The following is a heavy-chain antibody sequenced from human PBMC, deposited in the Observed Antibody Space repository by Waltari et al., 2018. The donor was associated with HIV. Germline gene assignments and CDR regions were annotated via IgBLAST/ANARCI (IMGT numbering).Heavy chain of an antibody. CDR3: AKGGPYVLDFWSLDV. J-gene: IGHJ6*02. Sequence: EVKVLESGGGLVQPGRSLRLSCAASGFSFSRFAMTWVRQAPGKGLEWVSAIGGSGEYTYYADSVKVRFTISRDNSRKTVYLQMNNLRAEDTALYYCAKGGPYVLDFWSLDVWGQGTAVTVSS. D-gene: IGHD3-3*01. CDR1: GFSFSRFA. CDR2: IGGSGEYT. V-gene: IGHV3-23*01.